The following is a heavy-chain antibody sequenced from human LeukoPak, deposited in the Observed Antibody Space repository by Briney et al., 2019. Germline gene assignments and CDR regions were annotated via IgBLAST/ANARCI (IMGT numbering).Heavy chain of an antibody. V-gene: IGHV1-2*02. J-gene: IGHJ3*02. CDR1: GGTFSSYA. Sequence: ASVKVSCKASGGTFSSYAISWVRQAPGQGLEWMGWINPKSGGTNYVQKFQGRVTMTRDTSISTVYMELSRLRSDDTAVYYCAREDQVGATSPAADAFDIWGQGTMVTVSS. CDR3: AREDQVGATSPAADAFDI. D-gene: IGHD1-26*01. CDR2: INPKSGGT.